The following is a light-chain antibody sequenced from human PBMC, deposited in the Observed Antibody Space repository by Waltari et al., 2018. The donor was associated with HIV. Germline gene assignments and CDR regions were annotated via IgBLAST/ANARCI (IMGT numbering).Light chain of an antibody. CDR3: AAWDDSLNGVV. CDR2: GNN. V-gene: IGLV1-44*01. CDR1: SPNIGSNT. Sequence: QSVLTQPPSASGTPGQRVTISCSGSSPNIGSNTVNWYQQLPGTAPKLLIYGNNQRPSRVPDRFSGSKSCTSASLAISGLQSEDEADYYCAAWDDSLNGVVFGGGTKLTVL. J-gene: IGLJ2*01.